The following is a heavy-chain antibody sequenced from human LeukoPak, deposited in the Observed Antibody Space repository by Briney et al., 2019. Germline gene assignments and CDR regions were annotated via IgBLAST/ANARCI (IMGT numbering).Heavy chain of an antibody. J-gene: IGHJ4*02. D-gene: IGHD2-15*01. Sequence: SETLSLTCTVSSGSISTSNYYWSWIRQPPGKGLEWIGYIYYSGSANYHPSLKSRVTISVDTSKNRFSLRLSSVTAADTAVYYCARVTAYMVEDYFDYWGQGTLVTVSS. CDR1: SGSISTSNYY. CDR2: IYYSGSA. V-gene: IGHV4-61*01. CDR3: ARVTAYMVEDYFDY.